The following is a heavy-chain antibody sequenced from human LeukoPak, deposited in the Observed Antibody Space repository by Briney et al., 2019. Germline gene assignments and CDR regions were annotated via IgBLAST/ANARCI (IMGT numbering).Heavy chain of an antibody. CDR1: GGSITGYY. Sequence: PSETLSLTCTVSGGSITGYYWSWIRQPPGKGLEWIGYIYYSGSTNYNPSLKSRVTISVDTSKNHFSLKLTSVTAADTAVYYCARSGYYYDKKYYFDYWGQGTLVTVSS. J-gene: IGHJ4*02. V-gene: IGHV4-59*01. CDR3: ARSGYYYDKKYYFDY. CDR2: IYYSGST. D-gene: IGHD3-22*01.